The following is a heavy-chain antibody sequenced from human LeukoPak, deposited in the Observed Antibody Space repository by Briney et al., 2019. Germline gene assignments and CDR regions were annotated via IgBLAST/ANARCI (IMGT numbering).Heavy chain of an antibody. V-gene: IGHV3-53*01. Sequence: GGSLRLSCTASGFTFSSYTMTWVRQAPGKGLEWVSVIYSGGSTYYADSVKGRFTISRDNSKNTLYLQMNSLRAEDTAVYYCARDLIAVAGNVSDYWGQGTLVTVSS. J-gene: IGHJ4*02. CDR1: GFTFSSYT. D-gene: IGHD6-19*01. CDR3: ARDLIAVAGNVSDY. CDR2: IYSGGST.